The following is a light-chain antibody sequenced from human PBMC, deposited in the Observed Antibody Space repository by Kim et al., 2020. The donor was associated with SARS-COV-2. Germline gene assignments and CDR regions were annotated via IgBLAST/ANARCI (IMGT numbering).Light chain of an antibody. Sequence: SSVGDIVSITGRASHDISTCLAWYQQKPGKAPKLLIYAASYLESGVPSRFSGSGSGTEFTLTISSLQPEDIATYYCQQPTTFPLTFGGGTKVDIK. CDR2: AAS. J-gene: IGKJ4*01. V-gene: IGKV1-12*01. CDR3: QQPTTFPLT. CDR1: HDISTC.